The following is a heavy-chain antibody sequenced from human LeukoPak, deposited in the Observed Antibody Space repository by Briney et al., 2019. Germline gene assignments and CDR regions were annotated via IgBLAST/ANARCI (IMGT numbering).Heavy chain of an antibody. J-gene: IGHJ3*02. V-gene: IGHV1-2*02. CDR1: GYTFTGYY. CDR3: ARDTRIAAAGLGAFDI. CDR2: INPNSGGT. Sequence: ASVKVSCKASGYTFTGYYMHWVRQAPGQGLEWMGWINPNSGGTNYAQKFQGRVTMTRDTSIGTAYMELSRLRSDDTAVYYCARDTRIAAAGLGAFDIWGQGTMVTVSS. D-gene: IGHD6-13*01.